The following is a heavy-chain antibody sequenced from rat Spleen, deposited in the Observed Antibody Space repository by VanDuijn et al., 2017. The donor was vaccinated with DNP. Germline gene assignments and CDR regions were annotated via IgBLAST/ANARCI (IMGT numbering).Heavy chain of an antibody. J-gene: IGHJ2*01. CDR1: GFTFSDYY. V-gene: IGHV5-22*01. Sequence: EVQLVESGGGSVQPGRSLKLSCAGSGFTFSDYYMAWVRQAPTKGLEWVAYIRYDGGVTYHGDSVKGRFTISRDIANSILYLQMNSLRSEDMATYYCARHVLPLRVWDYWGQGVMVTVSS. CDR2: IRYDGGVT. D-gene: IGHD1-4*01. CDR3: ARHVLPLRVWDY.